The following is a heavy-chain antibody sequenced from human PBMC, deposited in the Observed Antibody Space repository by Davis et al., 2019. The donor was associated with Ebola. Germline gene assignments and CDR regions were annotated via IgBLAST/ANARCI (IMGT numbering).Heavy chain of an antibody. CDR3: GRYSSTWGWIDP. CDR1: GFTFSDYW. Sequence: GGSLRLSCAASGFTFSDYWMSWVRQAPGKGLESVANIKQDGSVVNYVDSVMGRFTISRVNTQKSLYLQMNGLRVEDTAIYYCGRYSSTWGWIDPWGQGTLVTVS. J-gene: IGHJ5*02. V-gene: IGHV3-7*03. D-gene: IGHD6-13*01. CDR2: IKQDGSVV.